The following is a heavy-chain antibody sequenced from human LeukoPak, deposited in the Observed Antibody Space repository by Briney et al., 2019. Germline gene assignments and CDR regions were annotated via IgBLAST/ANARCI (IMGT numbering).Heavy chain of an antibody. J-gene: IGHJ4*02. V-gene: IGHV4-59*12. D-gene: IGHD6-13*01. Sequence: PSETLSLTCTVSGGSISSYYWSWIRQPPGKGLEWIGYIYYSGSTNYNPSLKSRVTISVDTSKNQFSLKLSSVTAADTAVYYCARDQSSGAAAGFDYWGQGTLVTVSS. CDR2: IYYSGST. CDR3: ARDQSSGAAAGFDY. CDR1: GGSISSYY.